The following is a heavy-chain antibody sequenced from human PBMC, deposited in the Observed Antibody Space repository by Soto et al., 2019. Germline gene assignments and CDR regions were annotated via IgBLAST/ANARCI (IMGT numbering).Heavy chain of an antibody. CDR3: SRIAVSGPRTGFDF. CDR2: VSHIGST. J-gene: IGHJ4*02. V-gene: IGHV4-39*01. Sequence: SETLSLTCSVSGGSISNSSYLWGWVRQPPGKGLQWIGSVSHIGSTNYNPSLKSRLTISVGTSKTQSSLRLDSVTAADTAIYYCSRIAVSGPRTGFDFWGQGILVTVSS. D-gene: IGHD6-13*01. CDR1: GGSISNSSYL.